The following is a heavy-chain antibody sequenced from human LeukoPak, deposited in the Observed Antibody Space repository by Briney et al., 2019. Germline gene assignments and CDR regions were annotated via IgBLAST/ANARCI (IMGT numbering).Heavy chain of an antibody. Sequence: SETLSLTCSVSGDSISSADYYWSWIRQPPGKGLEWIGYIYYSGSTYYNPSLKSRASISVDTSKNQFSLKLSSVTAADTAVYYCARDRGYYDSRGYHYWGQGTLVTVSS. CDR1: GDSISSADYY. D-gene: IGHD3-22*01. CDR2: IYYSGST. CDR3: ARDRGYYDSRGYHY. V-gene: IGHV4-30-4*01. J-gene: IGHJ4*02.